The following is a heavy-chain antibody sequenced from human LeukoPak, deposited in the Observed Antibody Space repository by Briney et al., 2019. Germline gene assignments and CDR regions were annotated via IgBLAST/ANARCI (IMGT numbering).Heavy chain of an antibody. CDR2: ISSSGSTI. CDR3: ASPLYYYYYMDV. Sequence: GGSLRLSCAASGFTFSNAWMSWIRQAPGKGLEWVSYISSSGSTIYYADSVKGRFTISRDNAKDSLYLQMNSLRAEDTAVYYCASPLYYYYYMDVWGKGTTVTVSS. V-gene: IGHV3-11*04. CDR1: GFTFSNAW. J-gene: IGHJ6*03.